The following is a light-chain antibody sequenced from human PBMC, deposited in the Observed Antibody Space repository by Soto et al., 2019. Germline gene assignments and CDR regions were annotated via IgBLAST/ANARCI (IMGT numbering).Light chain of an antibody. V-gene: IGKV3-15*01. Sequence: EIVMTQSPATLSVYPGERATLSCRASQSVSSNLAWYQQKPGQAPRLLIYGASTRATGIPARFSGSGSGTDFTLTISRLEPEDFAVYYCQQYGSSMITFGQGTRLEIK. CDR3: QQYGSSMIT. CDR1: QSVSSN. J-gene: IGKJ5*01. CDR2: GAS.